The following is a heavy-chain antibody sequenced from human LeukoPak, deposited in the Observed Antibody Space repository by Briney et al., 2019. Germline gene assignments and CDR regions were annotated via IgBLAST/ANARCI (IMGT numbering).Heavy chain of an antibody. CDR2: ISGSGGST. CDR3: AKGSRNYYDSSAKGY. D-gene: IGHD3-22*01. J-gene: IGHJ4*02. Sequence: GGSLRLSCVGSGLIFRDYWMSWVRQAPGKGLEWVSAISGSGGSTYYADSVKGRFTISRDNSKNTLYLQMNSLRAEDTAVYYCAKGSRNYYDSSAKGYWGQGTLVTVSS. CDR1: GLIFRDYW. V-gene: IGHV3-23*01.